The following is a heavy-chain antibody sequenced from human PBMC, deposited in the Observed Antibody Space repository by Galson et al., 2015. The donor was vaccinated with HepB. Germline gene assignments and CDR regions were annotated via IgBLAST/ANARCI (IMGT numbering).Heavy chain of an antibody. CDR1: GYTFINYA. V-gene: IGHV1-3*01. J-gene: IGHJ6*03. CDR3: ARPTYDNDFWSHSYNDYYYYYMDV. D-gene: IGHD3-3*01. Sequence: SVKVSCKASGYTFINYAMHWVRQAPGQGLEWMGWINAGNGNTRYSRKFQGRVTITRDTSASTAYMELRSLRSEDAAVYYCARPTYDNDFWSHSYNDYYYYYMDVWGKGTTVTVSS. CDR2: INAGNGNT.